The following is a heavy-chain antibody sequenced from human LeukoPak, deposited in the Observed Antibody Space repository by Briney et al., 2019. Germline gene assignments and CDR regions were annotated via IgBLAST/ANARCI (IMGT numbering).Heavy chain of an antibody. CDR2: IKQDGSEK. Sequence: GGSLRLSCAASGFTFSSYAMHWVRQAPGKGLEWVANIKQDGSEKYYVDSVKGRFTISRDNAKNSLYLQMNSLRAEDTAVYYCARDELRITIFGVVIRHAYNWFDPWGQGTLVTVSS. J-gene: IGHJ5*02. CDR1: GFTFSSYA. D-gene: IGHD3-3*01. CDR3: ARDELRITIFGVVIRHAYNWFDP. V-gene: IGHV3-7*01.